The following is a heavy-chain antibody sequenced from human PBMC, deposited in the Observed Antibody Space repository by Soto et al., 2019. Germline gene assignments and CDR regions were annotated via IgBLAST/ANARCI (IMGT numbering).Heavy chain of an antibody. CDR1: GFTFSSYS. J-gene: IGHJ6*02. CDR2: ISSGSSYI. Sequence: EVQLVESGGGLVKPGGSLRLSCAASGFTFSSYSMNWVRQAPGKGLEWVSSISSGSSYIFYADSVKGRFTISRDNAKNTLYLQMNSLRAEDTAVYYCARDSMVYAIHYYYYYGMDVWGQGTTVTVSS. V-gene: IGHV3-21*01. CDR3: ARDSMVYAIHYYYYYGMDV. D-gene: IGHD2-8*01.